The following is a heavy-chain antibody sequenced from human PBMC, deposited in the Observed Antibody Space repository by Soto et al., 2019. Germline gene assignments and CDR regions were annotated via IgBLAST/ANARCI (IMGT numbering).Heavy chain of an antibody. V-gene: IGHV3-23*01. CDR1: GFPFNSYT. CDR3: AKDKTGVRGGYYYYGVDV. D-gene: IGHD1-1*01. CDR2: ISNTGVTT. J-gene: IGHJ6*02. Sequence: GGSLRLSCAASGFPFNSYTMNWVRQAPGKGLEWVSAISNTGVTTFYADSVRGRFTISRDNSKNTLYLQMNSLRAEDTAVYSCAKDKTGVRGGYYYYGVDVWGQGTTVTVSS.